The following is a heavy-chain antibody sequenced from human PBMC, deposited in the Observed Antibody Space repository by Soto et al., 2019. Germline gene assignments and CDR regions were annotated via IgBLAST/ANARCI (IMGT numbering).Heavy chain of an antibody. CDR2: IYYSGST. Sequence: SETLSLTCTVSGGSISSSSYYWGWIRQPPGKGLEWIGSIYYSGSTYYNTSLKSRVTISVDTSKNQYSMKLSSETAADTAVYFCASARVVAARPTSYYYYMDVRGKGTTVTVSS. CDR3: ASARVVAARPTSYYYYMDV. V-gene: IGHV4-39*01. J-gene: IGHJ6*03. CDR1: GGSISSSSYY. D-gene: IGHD2-15*01.